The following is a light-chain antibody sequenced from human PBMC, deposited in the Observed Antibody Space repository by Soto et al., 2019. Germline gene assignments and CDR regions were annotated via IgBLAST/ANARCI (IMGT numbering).Light chain of an antibody. CDR2: AAS. CDR3: QQSYSTPQT. J-gene: IGKJ1*01. Sequence: DIQMTQSPSSLSASVGDRVTITCLASQSISSYLNWYQQKPGKAPKLLIYAASSLQSGVPSRFSGSGSGTDFTLTISSPQPEDFATYYCQQSYSTPQTFGQGTKVDI. V-gene: IGKV1-39*01. CDR1: QSISSY.